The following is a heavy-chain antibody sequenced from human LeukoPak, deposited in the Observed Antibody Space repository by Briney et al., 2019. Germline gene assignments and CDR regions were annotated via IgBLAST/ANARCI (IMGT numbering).Heavy chain of an antibody. J-gene: IGHJ4*02. Sequence: SQTLSLTCAIPGDSVSSKSATWNWLRQSPSRGLEWLGKTYYRSRWYNDSALSVKSRITINPDTSKNQFSLHLNSVTPEDTAVYYCARDPRISSGWQFDYWGQGTLVTVSS. CDR3: ARDPRISSGWQFDY. CDR2: TYYRSRWYN. CDR1: GDSVSSKSAT. D-gene: IGHD6-19*01. V-gene: IGHV6-1*01.